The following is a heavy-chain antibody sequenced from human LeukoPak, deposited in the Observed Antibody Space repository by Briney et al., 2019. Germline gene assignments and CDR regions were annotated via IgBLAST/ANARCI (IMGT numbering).Heavy chain of an antibody. J-gene: IGHJ6*03. D-gene: IGHD1-26*01. CDR2: IYPGDSDT. Sequence: ESLKISCKGSGYSFTSYWIGWVRQMPGKGLEWMGIIYPGDSDTRYSPSFQGQVTISADKSISTAYLQWSSLKASDTAMYYCARQHSGSYSYYYYYYMDVWGKGTTVTVSS. CDR1: GYSFTSYW. V-gene: IGHV5-51*01. CDR3: ARQHSGSYSYYYYYYMDV.